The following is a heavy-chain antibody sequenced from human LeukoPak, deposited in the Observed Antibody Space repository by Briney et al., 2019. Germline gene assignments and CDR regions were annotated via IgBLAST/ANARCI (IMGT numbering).Heavy chain of an antibody. CDR1: GFTFSSYW. D-gene: IGHD5-12*01. J-gene: IGHJ4*02. V-gene: IGHV3-74*01. Sequence: GGSLRLSCAASGFTFSSYWMHWVRQAPGKGLVWVSRINTDGSSTSYADSVKGRFTISRDNAKNTLYLQMNSLRAEDTAVYYCARVSGYGEVDYWGQGTLVTVSS. CDR2: INTDGSST. CDR3: ARVSGYGEVDY.